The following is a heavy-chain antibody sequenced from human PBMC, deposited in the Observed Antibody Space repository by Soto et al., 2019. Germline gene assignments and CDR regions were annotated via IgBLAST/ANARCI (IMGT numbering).Heavy chain of an antibody. CDR3: AREVQGITSFDY. V-gene: IGHV1-3*04. CDR2: INTGVDGT. D-gene: IGHD3-10*01. Sequence: QVQLIQSGPQMIQPGASVRVSCKASGFTAHSFGFPWVRQAPGQGPEWLGWINTGVDGTIYSQRFQDRVSVTRDTSANTVYLEVSSLTSEDTAVYYCAREVQGITSFDYWGQGTLVTVST. J-gene: IGHJ4*02. CDR1: GFTAHSFG.